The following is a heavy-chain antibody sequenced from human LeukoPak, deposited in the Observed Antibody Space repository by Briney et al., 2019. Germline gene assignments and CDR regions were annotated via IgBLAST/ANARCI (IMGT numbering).Heavy chain of an antibody. D-gene: IGHD2-21*01. Sequence: GGSLRLSCAASGFTFSSYAMSWVRQAPERGLEWVSTISGSGGSTYYTDSVRGRFTISRDNSKNTLYLQMNSLRAEDTAVYYCALFLRYLGYWGQGTLVTVSS. V-gene: IGHV3-23*01. CDR2: ISGSGGST. CDR1: GFTFSSYA. CDR3: ALFLRYLGY. J-gene: IGHJ4*02.